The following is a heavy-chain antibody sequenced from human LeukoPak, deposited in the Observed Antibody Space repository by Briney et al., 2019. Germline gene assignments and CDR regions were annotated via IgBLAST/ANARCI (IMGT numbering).Heavy chain of an antibody. CDR3: AKEKARNYYDSSGYGY. V-gene: IGHV3-33*06. D-gene: IGHD3-22*01. J-gene: IGHJ4*02. CDR1: GFTFSSYG. Sequence: GRSLRLSCAGSGFTFSSYGMHWVRQAPGKGLEWVAVIWYDGSNKYYADSVKGRFTISRDNSKNTLYLQMNSLRAEDTAVYYCAKEKARNYYDSSGYGYWGQGTLVTVSS. CDR2: IWYDGSNK.